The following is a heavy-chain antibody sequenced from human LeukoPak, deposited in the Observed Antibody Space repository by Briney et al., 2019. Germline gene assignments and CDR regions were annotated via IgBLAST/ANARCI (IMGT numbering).Heavy chain of an antibody. J-gene: IGHJ5*02. CDR3: ARDPGGFDP. D-gene: IGHD7-27*01. V-gene: IGHV3-7*01. CDR1: GFTFSDYY. Sequence: GGSLRLSCAASGFTFSDYYMTWVRQAPGKGLEWVANIRQDGSGTYYVDSVKGRFTISRDNAKNSLYLQMNSLRAEDTAVYYCARDPGGFDPWGQGTLVTVSS. CDR2: IRQDGSGT.